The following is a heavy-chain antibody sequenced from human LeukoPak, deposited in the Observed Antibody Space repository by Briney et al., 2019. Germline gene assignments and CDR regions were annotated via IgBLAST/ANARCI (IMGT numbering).Heavy chain of an antibody. V-gene: IGHV3-33*01. D-gene: IGHD1-14*01. J-gene: IGHJ4*02. CDR3: TRYNNDHFDY. CDR1: GFTFGGYG. Sequence: GGSLRLSCAGSGFTFGGYGMHWFRQTPGKGLEWVAVISYEGSRAFYADSVKGRFTISRDNSKNTMSVQMDDLRAEDTAVYYCTRYNNDHFDYWGQGTLVTVSS. CDR2: ISYEGSRA.